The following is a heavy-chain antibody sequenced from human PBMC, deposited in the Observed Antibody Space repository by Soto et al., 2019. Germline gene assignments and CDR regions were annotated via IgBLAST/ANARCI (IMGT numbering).Heavy chain of an antibody. CDR1: GGTFSSYA. CDR2: IIPIFGTA. D-gene: IGHD3-10*01. V-gene: IGHV1-69*13. Sequence: GASVMVSCKASGGTFSSYAISWVRQAPGQGLEWMGGIIPIFGTANYAQKFQGRVTITADESTSTAYMELSSLRSEDTAVYYCASGFGELSAPVYYYGMDVWGQGTTVTVSS. CDR3: ASGFGELSAPVYYYGMDV. J-gene: IGHJ6*02.